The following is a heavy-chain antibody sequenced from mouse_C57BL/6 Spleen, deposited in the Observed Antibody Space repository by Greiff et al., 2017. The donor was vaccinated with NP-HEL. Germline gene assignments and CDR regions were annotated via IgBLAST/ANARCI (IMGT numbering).Heavy chain of an antibody. V-gene: IGHV1-81*01. Sequence: QVQLKQSGAELARPGASVKLSCKASGYTFTSYGISWVKQRTGQGLEWIGEIYPRSGNTYYNEKFKGKATLTADKSSSTAYMELRSLTSEDSAVYFCAYDYPYAMDYWGQGTSVTVSS. J-gene: IGHJ4*01. D-gene: IGHD2-4*01. CDR2: IYPRSGNT. CDR3: AYDYPYAMDY. CDR1: GYTFTSYG.